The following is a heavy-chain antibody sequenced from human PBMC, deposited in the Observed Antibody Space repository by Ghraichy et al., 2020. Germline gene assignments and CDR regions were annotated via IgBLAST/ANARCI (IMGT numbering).Heavy chain of an antibody. V-gene: IGHV4-34*01. J-gene: IGHJ4*02. D-gene: IGHD2-2*01. CDR3: ARGGATDIVVVPAAPRHFDY. Sequence: SETLSLTCAVYGGSFSGYYWSWIRQPPGKGLEWIGEINHSGSTNYNPSLKSRVTISVDTSKNQFSLKLSFVTAADTAVYYCARGGATDIVVVPAAPRHFDYWGQGTLVTVSS. CDR2: INHSGST. CDR1: GGSFSGYY.